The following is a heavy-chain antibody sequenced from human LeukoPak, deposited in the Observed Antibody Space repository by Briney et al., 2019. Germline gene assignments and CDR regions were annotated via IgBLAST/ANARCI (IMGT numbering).Heavy chain of an antibody. J-gene: IGHJ3*02. CDR1: GFTFSSYS. Sequence: GGSLRLSCAASGFTFSSYSMNWVRQAPGKGLEWVSSISSSSSYIYYADSVKGRFTISRDNAKNSLYLQMNSLRAEDTAVYYCAREVTTFDAFDIWGQGTMVTVSS. CDR3: AREVTTFDAFDI. V-gene: IGHV3-21*01. D-gene: IGHD3-9*01. CDR2: ISSSSSYI.